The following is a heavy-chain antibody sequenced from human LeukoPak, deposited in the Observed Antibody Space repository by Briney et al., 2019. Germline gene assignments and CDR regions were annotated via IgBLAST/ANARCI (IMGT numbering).Heavy chain of an antibody. CDR3: ARDRIVVVPAAIYYYGMDV. CDR2: IYSGGST. Sequence: GGSLRLSCAASGFTVSSNYISWVRQAPGKGLEWVSVIYSGGSTYYADSVKGRFTISRDNSKNTLYLQMNSLRAEDTAVYYCARDRIVVVPAAIYYYGMDVWGQGTTVTVSS. CDR1: GFTVSSNY. V-gene: IGHV3-53*01. D-gene: IGHD2-2*02. J-gene: IGHJ6*02.